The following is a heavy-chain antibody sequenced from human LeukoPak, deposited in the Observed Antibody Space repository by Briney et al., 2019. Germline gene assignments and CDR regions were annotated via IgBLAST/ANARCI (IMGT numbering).Heavy chain of an antibody. CDR1: GFTFDDYA. CDR2: ISWNSGSI. J-gene: IGHJ5*02. Sequence: GGSLRLSCAASGFTFDDYAMHWVRQAPGKGLEWVSGISWNSGSIGYADSVKGRFTISRDNAKNSLYLQMNSLRAEDTALYYCAADYGGWFDPWGQGTLVTVSS. V-gene: IGHV3-9*01. D-gene: IGHD4/OR15-4a*01. CDR3: AADYGGWFDP.